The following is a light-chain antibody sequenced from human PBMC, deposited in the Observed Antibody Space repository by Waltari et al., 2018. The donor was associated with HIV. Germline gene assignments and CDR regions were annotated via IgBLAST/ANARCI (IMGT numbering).Light chain of an antibody. V-gene: IGLV2-8*01. CDR2: EVS. CDR3: SSYAGSNNFV. CDR1: SRDVGGYNY. Sequence: QSALTQPPSASGSPGQSVTISCTVTSRDVGGYNYVSWYQQHPGKAPKLMIYEVSKRPSGVPDRFSGSKSGNTASLTVSGLQPEDEADYYCSSYAGSNNFVFGTGTKVTVL. J-gene: IGLJ1*01.